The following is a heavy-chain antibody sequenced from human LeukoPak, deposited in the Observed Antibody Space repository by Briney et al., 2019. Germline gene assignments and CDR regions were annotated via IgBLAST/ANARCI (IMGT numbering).Heavy chain of an antibody. V-gene: IGHV3-53*01. D-gene: IGHD4-17*01. J-gene: IGHJ4*02. Sequence: GGSLRLSCAASGFTVSSNYMSWVRQAPGKGLEWVSVIYSVGSTYYADSVKGRFTISRDNSKNTLYLQMNSLRAEDTAVYYCASQGMTTAADYYFDYWGQGTLVTVSS. CDR1: GFTVSSNY. CDR2: IYSVGST. CDR3: ASQGMTTAADYYFDY.